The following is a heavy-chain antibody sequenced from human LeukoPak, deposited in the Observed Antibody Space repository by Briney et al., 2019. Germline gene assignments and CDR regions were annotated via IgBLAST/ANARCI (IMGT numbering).Heavy chain of an antibody. J-gene: IGHJ4*02. V-gene: IGHV3-53*01. Sequence: GGSLRLSCAASGFTVSSNYMSWVRQAPGKGLEWVSVTYSGGATYYADSVKGRFTISRDNSKNTLFLQMNSLKVEDTAVYYCASGTKWELLLNYWGQGTLVTVSS. CDR2: TYSGGAT. CDR3: ASGTKWELLLNY. D-gene: IGHD1-26*01. CDR1: GFTVSSNY.